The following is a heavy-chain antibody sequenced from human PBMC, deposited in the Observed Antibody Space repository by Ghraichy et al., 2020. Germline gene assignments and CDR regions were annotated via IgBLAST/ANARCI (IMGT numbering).Heavy chain of an antibody. J-gene: IGHJ4*02. D-gene: IGHD5-18*01. CDR2: IGGSGVDT. Sequence: GGSLRLSCAASGFTFSTYSMSWVRQAPGKGLEWVSVIGGSGVDTFYADSVKGRFTISRDNSKNTLFMQMNSLRAEDTAVYYCVKAFATRTYNYGLDFWGQGTLVTVSS. CDR3: VKAFATRTYNYGLDF. CDR1: GFTFSTYS. V-gene: IGHV3-23*01.